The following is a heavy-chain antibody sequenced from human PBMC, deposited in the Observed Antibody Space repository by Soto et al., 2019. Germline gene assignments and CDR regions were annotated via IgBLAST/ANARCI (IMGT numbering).Heavy chain of an antibody. CDR1: GGSFSGYY. J-gene: IGHJ6*02. V-gene: IGHV4-34*01. Sequence: SETLSLTCAVYGGSFSGYYWSWIRQPPGKGLEWIGEINHSGSTNYNPSLKSRVTISVDTSKNQFSLKLSSVTAADTAVYYCARGYDSSGWEYYYYGMDVWGQGTTVTVSS. CDR3: ARGYDSSGWEYYYYGMDV. CDR2: INHSGST. D-gene: IGHD6-19*01.